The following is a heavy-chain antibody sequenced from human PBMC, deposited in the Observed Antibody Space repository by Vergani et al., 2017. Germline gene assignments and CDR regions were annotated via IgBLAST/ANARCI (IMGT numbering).Heavy chain of an antibody. V-gene: IGHV4-61*01. D-gene: IGHD3-3*01. Sequence: QVQLQESGPGLVKPSETLSLTCTVSGGSVSSGSYYWSWIRQPPGKGLEWIGYIYYSGSTNYNPSLKSRVTISVDTSKNQFSLKLSSVTAADTAVYYCARVTWSGYLRPDYWGQGTLVTVSS. J-gene: IGHJ4*02. CDR2: IYYSGST. CDR3: ARVTWSGYLRPDY. CDR1: GGSVSSGSYY.